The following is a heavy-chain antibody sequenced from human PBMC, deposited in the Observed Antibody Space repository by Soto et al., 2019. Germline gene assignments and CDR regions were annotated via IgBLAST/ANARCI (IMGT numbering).Heavy chain of an antibody. CDR3: ARDQIASSCDGVDI. CDR1: GDSVSSNRAA. CDR2: THYRSKWYK. J-gene: IGHJ3*02. D-gene: IGHD2-21*01. Sequence: SQTLSLTCVISGDSVSSNRAAWNWIRLSPSGGLEWLGRTHYRSKWYKEYAVSVKSRIIINPDTSKNQFSLQLNSVTPEDTAIYYCARDQIASSCDGVDIWGQGTMVTVSS. V-gene: IGHV6-1*01.